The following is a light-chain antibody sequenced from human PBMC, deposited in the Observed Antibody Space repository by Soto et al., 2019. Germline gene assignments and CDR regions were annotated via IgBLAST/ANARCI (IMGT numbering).Light chain of an antibody. CDR3: QQSYRTPYT. CDR1: QSSSNY. V-gene: IGKV1-39*01. CDR2: AAS. J-gene: IGKJ2*01. Sequence: DTQMTQSPSSLSASIGDRVTITCRANQSSSNYLNWYQQKPGKAPKLLIYAASSLQTGVPSRFSGRGSGTDFILTISSLQPEDFATYYCQQSYRTPYTFGQGTKLEIK.